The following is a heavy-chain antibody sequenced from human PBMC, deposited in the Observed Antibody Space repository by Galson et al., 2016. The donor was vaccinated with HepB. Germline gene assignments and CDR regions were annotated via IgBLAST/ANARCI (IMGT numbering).Heavy chain of an antibody. CDR2: IYYSGST. CDR3: GRSITLSVTSPFDC. CDR1: GGSISSYY. D-gene: IGHD4-17*01. V-gene: IGHV4-59*08. Sequence: SETLSLTCTVSGGSISSYYWSWIRQPPGEGLEWIGDIYYSGSTNYNPSLKSRVTISLDTSKNQFSLKLSSVTAADTALYYCGRSITLSVTSPFDCWGQGTLVTVSS. J-gene: IGHJ4*02.